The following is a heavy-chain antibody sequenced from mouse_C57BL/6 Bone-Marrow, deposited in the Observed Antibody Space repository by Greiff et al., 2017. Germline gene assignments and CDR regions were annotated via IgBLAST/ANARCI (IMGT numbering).Heavy chain of an antibody. CDR1: GYTFTSYG. Sequence: VQLVESGAELVKPGASVKLSCKASGYTFTSYGISWVKQRTGQGLEWIGEIYPRSGNTYYNEKFKGKATLTADKSSSTAYMELRSLTSEDSAVYFCARVIVLSDYWGQGTTLTVSS. V-gene: IGHV1-81*01. J-gene: IGHJ2*01. CDR2: IYPRSGNT. D-gene: IGHD1-1*02. CDR3: ARVIVLSDY.